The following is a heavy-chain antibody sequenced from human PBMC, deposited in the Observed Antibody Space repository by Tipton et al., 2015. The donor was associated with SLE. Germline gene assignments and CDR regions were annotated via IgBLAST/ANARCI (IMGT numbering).Heavy chain of an antibody. CDR2: ISGSGGST. V-gene: IGHV3-23*01. CDR1: GFTFSDYY. J-gene: IGHJ1*01. D-gene: IGHD6-19*01. CDR3: AKDQWLVRRYFQH. Sequence: SLRLSCAASGFTFSDYYMSWIRQAPGKGLEWVSAISGSGGSTYYADSVKGRFTISRDNSKNTLYLQMNSLRAEDTAVYYCAKDQWLVRRYFQHWGRGTLVTVSS.